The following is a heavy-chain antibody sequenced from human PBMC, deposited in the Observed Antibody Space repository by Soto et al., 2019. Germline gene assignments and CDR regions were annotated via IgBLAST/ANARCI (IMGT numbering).Heavy chain of an antibody. CDR2: MTRSGSSS. CDR3: AREWSPNYFAFDS. V-gene: IGHV3-11*01. Sequence: GGSLRLSCADSGFTFSDHYISWIRQAPGRGLEWISYMTRSGSSSAYAESGKGRFTISRDNAKNSLYLHLNRLRGDDTALYSRAREWSPNYFAFDSWGQGTMVTVSS. J-gene: IGHJ3*01. CDR1: GFTFSDHY. D-gene: IGHD1-7*01.